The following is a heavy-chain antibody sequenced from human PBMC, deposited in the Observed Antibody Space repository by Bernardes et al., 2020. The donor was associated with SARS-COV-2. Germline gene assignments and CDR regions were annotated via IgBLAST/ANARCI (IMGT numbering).Heavy chain of an antibody. V-gene: IGHV1-18*01. CDR3: AREVMVRISDTYRNGMDV. Sequence: ASVKVSCKAFGYAFRSYGISWARQAPGQGLEWMGWISGFNGDTSYIQKIQDRVTMTTDTSTSTAYMDLRDLRSDDTAVYYCAREVMVRISDTYRNGMDVWGQGTAVIVSS. D-gene: IGHD3-10*01. CDR2: ISGFNGDT. CDR1: GYAFRSYG. J-gene: IGHJ6*02.